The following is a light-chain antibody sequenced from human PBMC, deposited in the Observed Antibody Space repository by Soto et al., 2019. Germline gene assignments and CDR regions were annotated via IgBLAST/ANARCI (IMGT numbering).Light chain of an antibody. Sequence: VLTQFPATVSLSPCQRATLSCRASESVDFHLAWYQQKPGQAPRLLIYDASVRATGTPARFSGSGSGTAFTLTISSLEPEDFALYYCQQRSTWPTFGQGTRLEI. CDR2: DAS. CDR3: QQRSTWPT. V-gene: IGKV3-11*01. CDR1: ESVDFH. J-gene: IGKJ5*01.